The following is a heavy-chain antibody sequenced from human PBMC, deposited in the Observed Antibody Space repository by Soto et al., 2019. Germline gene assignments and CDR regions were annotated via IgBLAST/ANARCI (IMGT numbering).Heavy chain of an antibody. V-gene: IGHV3-7*01. D-gene: IGHD3-22*01. J-gene: IGHJ4*02. CDR3: ARGSSVYDSSGYPFDY. Sequence: EVQLLESGGGLVQPGGSLRLSCAASGFTFSSYAMSWVRQAPGKGLEWVANIKQDGSHKFYVDSVKGRFTMSRDNAKNSLYLQMSSLRAEDTAVYYCARGSSVYDSSGYPFDYWGQGSLVTVSS. CDR2: IKQDGSHK. CDR1: GFTFSSYA.